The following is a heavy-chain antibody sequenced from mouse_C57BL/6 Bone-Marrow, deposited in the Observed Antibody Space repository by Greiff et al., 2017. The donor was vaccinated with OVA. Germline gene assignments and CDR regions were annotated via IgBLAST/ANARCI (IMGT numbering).Heavy chain of an antibody. V-gene: IGHV1-69*01. D-gene: IGHD1-1*01. Sequence: QVQLQQSGAELVMPGASVKLSCKASGYTFTSYWMHWVKQRPGQGLEWIGEIDPSDSYTNYNQKFKGKSTLTVDKSSSTAYMQLSSLTSEDSAVYYCARSFLYYGSSSRYFDVWGTGTTVTVSS. CDR3: ARSFLYYGSSSRYFDV. CDR2: IDPSDSYT. J-gene: IGHJ1*03. CDR1: GYTFTSYW.